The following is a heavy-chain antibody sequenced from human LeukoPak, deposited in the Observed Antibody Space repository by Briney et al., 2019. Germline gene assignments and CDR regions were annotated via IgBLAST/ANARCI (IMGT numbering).Heavy chain of an antibody. J-gene: IGHJ6*02. CDR2: INHSGST. D-gene: IGHD6-19*01. V-gene: IGHV4-34*01. Sequence: SETLSLTCAVYGGSFSGYYWSWIRQPPGKGLEWIGEINHSGSTNYNPSLKSRVTISVDTSKNQFSLKLSSVTAADTAVYYCARGYSSGWYPVYYYGVDVWGQGTTVTVSS. CDR3: ARGYSSGWYPVYYYGVDV. CDR1: GGSFSGYY.